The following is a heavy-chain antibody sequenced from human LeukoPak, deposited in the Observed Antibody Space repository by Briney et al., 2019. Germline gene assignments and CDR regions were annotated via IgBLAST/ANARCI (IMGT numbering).Heavy chain of an antibody. CDR1: GGSISSGGYS. Sequence: SQTLSLTCAVSGGSISSGGYSWSWLRQPPGKGLEWIGYIYHSGSTYYNPSLKSRVTISVDRSKNQFSLKLSSVTAADTAVYYCARGSSTSSYHYYYYGMDVWGQGTTVTVSS. D-gene: IGHD2-2*01. CDR3: ARGSSTSSYHYYYYGMDV. V-gene: IGHV4-30-2*01. CDR2: IYHSGST. J-gene: IGHJ6*02.